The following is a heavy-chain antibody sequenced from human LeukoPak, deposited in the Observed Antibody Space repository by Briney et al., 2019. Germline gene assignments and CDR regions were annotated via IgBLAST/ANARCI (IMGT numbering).Heavy chain of an antibody. J-gene: IGHJ4*02. CDR2: IYYSGNT. D-gene: IGHD5-18*01. V-gene: IGHV4-39*01. CDR3: ARHRSGAYSYGVLDY. Sequence: PSETLSPTCTVSGGSISSSSYHWGWIRQPPGKGLEWIGSIYYSGNTYYNPSLKSRVTISVDTSKNQFSLKLSSVTAADTAVYYCARHRSGAYSYGVLDYWGQGTLVTVSS. CDR1: GGSISSSSYH.